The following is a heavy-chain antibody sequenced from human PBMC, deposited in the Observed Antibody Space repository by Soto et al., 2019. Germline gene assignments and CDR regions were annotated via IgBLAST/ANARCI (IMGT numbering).Heavy chain of an antibody. CDR1: GFTFSSYG. CDR2: ISGSGSGT. V-gene: IGHV3-23*01. D-gene: IGHD3-22*01. CDR3: AKIRAVNDAFDI. Sequence: PGGSLRLSCAASGFTFSSYGMSWVRQAPGEGLEWVSAISGSGSGTYYADSVKGRFTISRDNSKNTLYLHMNSLRAEDTAVYYCAKIRAVNDAFDIWGQGTMVTVSS. J-gene: IGHJ3*02.